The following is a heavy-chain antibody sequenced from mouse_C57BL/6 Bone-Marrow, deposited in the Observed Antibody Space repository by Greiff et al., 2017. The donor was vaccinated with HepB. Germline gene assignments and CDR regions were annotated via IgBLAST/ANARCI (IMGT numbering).Heavy chain of an antibody. CDR2: IRLKSDNYAT. Sequence: DVMLVESGGGLVQPGGSMKLSCVASGFTFSNYWMNWVRQSPEKGLEWVAQIRLKSDNYATHYAESVKGRFTISRDDSKSSVYLQMNNLRAEDTGIYYCTGFRDGYYPPYAMDYWGQGTSVTVSS. CDR3: TGFRDGYYPPYAMDY. V-gene: IGHV6-3*01. J-gene: IGHJ4*01. D-gene: IGHD2-3*01. CDR1: GFTFSNYW.